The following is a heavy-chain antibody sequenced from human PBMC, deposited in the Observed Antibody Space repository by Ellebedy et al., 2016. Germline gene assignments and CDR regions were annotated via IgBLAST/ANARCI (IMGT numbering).Heavy chain of an antibody. CDR2: INPNSGDT. CDR1: GYTFTDYY. J-gene: IGHJ4*02. CDR3: ARGRGLGGTERNIALFGY. D-gene: IGHD4-23*01. Sequence: ASVKVSCXASGYTFTDYYMHWVRQAPGQGLEWMGWINPNSGDTKYAQKFQGRVTMTRDTSISTAYVELSRLRSDDTAVYYCARGRGLGGTERNIALFGYWGQGTLVTVSS. V-gene: IGHV1-2*02.